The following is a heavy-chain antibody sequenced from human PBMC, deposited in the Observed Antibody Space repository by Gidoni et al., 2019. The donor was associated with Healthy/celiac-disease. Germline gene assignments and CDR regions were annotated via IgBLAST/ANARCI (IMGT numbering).Heavy chain of an antibody. CDR2: IYYSGST. Sequence: QVQLQESGPGLVKPSETLSLTCTVSGGSISSYYWSWIRQPPGKGLEWIGYIYYSGSTNYNPSLKSRVTISVDTSKNQFSLKLSSVTAADTAVYYCAGGYSNYDYFDYWGQGTLVTVSS. D-gene: IGHD4-4*01. CDR1: GGSISSYY. CDR3: AGGYSNYDYFDY. V-gene: IGHV4-59*01. J-gene: IGHJ4*02.